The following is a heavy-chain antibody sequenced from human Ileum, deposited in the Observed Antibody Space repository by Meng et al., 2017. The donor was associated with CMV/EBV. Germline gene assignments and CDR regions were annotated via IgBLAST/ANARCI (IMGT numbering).Heavy chain of an antibody. D-gene: IGHD4-11*01. CDR1: GFSFNDYW. CDR2: IKQDGSEK. J-gene: IGHJ4*02. V-gene: IGHV3-7*01. CDR3: GRDSRSRYSNSDY. Sequence: GGSLRLSCAASGFSFNDYWMSWVRQAPGKGLEWVANIKQDGSEKNYVDSVRGRFTISRDNAKNSLYLQVNNLRAEDTAVYYCGRDSRSRYSNSDYWGQGTLVTVSS.